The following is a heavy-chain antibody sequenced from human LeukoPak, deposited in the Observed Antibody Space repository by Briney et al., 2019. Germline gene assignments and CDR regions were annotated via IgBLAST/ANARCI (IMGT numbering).Heavy chain of an antibody. CDR1: GGSISSYY. Sequence: SETLSLTCTVSGGSISSYYWSWIRQPAGKGLEWIGRIYPSVGTNYNPSLKSRVTMSVDTSKNQFSLKLSSVTAADTAVYYCARVATAYYYDSSQAFDIWGQGTMVTVSS. CDR3: ARVATAYYYDSSQAFDI. CDR2: IYPSVGT. J-gene: IGHJ3*02. D-gene: IGHD3-22*01. V-gene: IGHV4-4*07.